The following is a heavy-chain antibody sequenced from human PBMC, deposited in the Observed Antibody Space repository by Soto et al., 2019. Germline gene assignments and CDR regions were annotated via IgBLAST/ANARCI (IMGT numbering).Heavy chain of an antibody. CDR3: ARDQDDYGPNWFDP. Sequence: SETLSLTCAVYGGSFSGYYWSWIRQPPGKGLEWIGEINHSGSTNYNPSLKSRVTISVDTSKNQFSLKLSSVTAADTAVYYCARDQDDYGPNWFDPWGQGTLVTVSS. J-gene: IGHJ5*02. D-gene: IGHD4-17*01. CDR1: GGSFSGYY. CDR2: INHSGST. V-gene: IGHV4-34*01.